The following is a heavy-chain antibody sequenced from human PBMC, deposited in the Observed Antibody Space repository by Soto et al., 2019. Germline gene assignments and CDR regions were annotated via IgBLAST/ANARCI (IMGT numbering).Heavy chain of an antibody. CDR2: ISAHNGNT. D-gene: IGHD1-1*01. V-gene: IGHV1-18*01. CDR1: GYTFTSYG. J-gene: IGHJ4*02. CDR3: AGGRYGDY. Sequence: QVHLVQSGAEVKKPGASVKVSCKGSGYTFTSYGITWVRQAPGQGLEWMGWISAHNGNTNYAQKPQGRVTVTRDPSNNTAYMELRSLRSEDTAVYYCAGGRYGDYWGQGALVTVSS.